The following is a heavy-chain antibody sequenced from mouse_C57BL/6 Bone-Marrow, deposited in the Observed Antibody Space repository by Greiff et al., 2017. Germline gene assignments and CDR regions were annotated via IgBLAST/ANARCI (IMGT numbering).Heavy chain of an antibody. D-gene: IGHD1-1*01. CDR1: GYTFTSYW. CDR3: ARISHYYGSSYEGFAY. J-gene: IGHJ3*01. V-gene: IGHV1-52*01. CDR2: IDPSDSET. Sequence: QVQLQQPGAELVRHGSSVKLSCKASGYTFTSYWMHWVKQRPIQGLEWIGNIDPSDSETHYNQKFKDKATLTVDKSSSTAYMQLSSLTSEDSAVYYCARISHYYGSSYEGFAYWGQGTLVTVSA.